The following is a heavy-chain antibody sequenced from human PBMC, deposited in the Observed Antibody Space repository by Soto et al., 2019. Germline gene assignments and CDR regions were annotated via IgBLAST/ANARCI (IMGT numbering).Heavy chain of an antibody. J-gene: IGHJ4*02. Sequence: QVQLQESGPGLVKPSETLSLTCAVSGDSISSYYWMWFRQPPGKGLESIGYLYYGRSANYNPSLRSRVTLSVDTSTNQGSLTLSSMTAADTAVYYCALRSMAVVPEYWGQGTLVTVSS. CDR2: LYYGRSA. D-gene: IGHD3-22*01. CDR1: GDSISSYY. V-gene: IGHV4-59*01. CDR3: ALRSMAVVPEY.